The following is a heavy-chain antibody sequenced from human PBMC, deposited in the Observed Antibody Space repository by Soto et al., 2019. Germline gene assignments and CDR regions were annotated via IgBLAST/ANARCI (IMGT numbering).Heavy chain of an antibody. J-gene: IGHJ5*02. D-gene: IGHD1-1*01. CDR1: GASISGFY. CDR3: VRDGTKTLRDWFDP. Sequence: KTSETLSLTCTVSGASISGFYCSWIRKSAGKGLEWIGRTYATGTTDYNPSLKSRVMMSVDTSKKQFSLKLRSVTAADTAVYYCVRDGTKTLRDWFDPWGQGISVPVSS. CDR2: TYATGTT. V-gene: IGHV4-4*07.